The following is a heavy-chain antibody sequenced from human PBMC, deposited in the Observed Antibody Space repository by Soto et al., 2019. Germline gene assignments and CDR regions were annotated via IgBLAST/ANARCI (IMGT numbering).Heavy chain of an antibody. Sequence: XESLRLSCAASGFTVSNYAMSWVRQAPGKGLEWVSVISGSGASTYYADSVKGRFIISRDNSKNTLDLQMNSLRAEDSAVYFCAKVAGSSYSYYYYYGMDVWGQGTTVTVSS. CDR2: ISGSGAST. CDR1: GFTVSNYA. J-gene: IGHJ6*02. V-gene: IGHV3-23*01. D-gene: IGHD3-10*01. CDR3: AKVAGSSYSYYYYYGMDV.